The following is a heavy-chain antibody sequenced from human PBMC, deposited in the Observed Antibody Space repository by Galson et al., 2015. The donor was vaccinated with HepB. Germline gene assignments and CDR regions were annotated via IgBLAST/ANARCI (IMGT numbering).Heavy chain of an antibody. J-gene: IGHJ4*02. CDR3: TTTASSGYFRFVPLPSDY. Sequence: SLRLSCAASGFTFSNAWMSWVRQAPGKGLEWVGRIKSKTDGGTTDYAAPVKGRFTISRDDSKNTLYLQMNSLKTEDTAVYYCTTTASSGYFRFVPLPSDYWGQGTLVTVSS. V-gene: IGHV3-15*01. D-gene: IGHD3-22*01. CDR1: GFTFSNAW. CDR2: IKSKTDGGTT.